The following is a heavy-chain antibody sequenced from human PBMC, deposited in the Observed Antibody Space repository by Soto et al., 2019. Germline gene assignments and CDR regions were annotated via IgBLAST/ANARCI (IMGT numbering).Heavy chain of an antibody. Sequence: PGGSLRLSCAASGFTFGSYWMSWVRQAPGKGLEWLATIKWDASEKKYVDSVKGRITMSRDNAKNSLYLQMDSLRAEDTAVYYCARDSGYCSGTSVNHYLDYWGHGTLVTVSS. CDR1: GFTFGSYW. V-gene: IGHV3-7*01. D-gene: IGHD3-10*01. CDR2: IKWDASEK. CDR3: ARDSGYCSGTSVNHYLDY. J-gene: IGHJ4*01.